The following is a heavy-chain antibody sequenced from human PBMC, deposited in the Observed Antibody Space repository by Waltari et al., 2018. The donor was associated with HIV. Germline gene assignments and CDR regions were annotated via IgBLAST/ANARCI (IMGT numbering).Heavy chain of an antibody. J-gene: IGHJ4*02. CDR3: ARGQNSGSDKYYFDY. Sequence: QVQLQESGPRLVTPSEHLSLTCTVSGGSINGYYWNWIRQSPGKRLHWIGYVYYNENINYNPSRKSRVTISIDTSKTQFSLKLSSVTAADTAFYFCARGQNSGSDKYYFDYWGQGTLVTVSS. CDR2: VYYNENI. CDR1: GGSINGYY. D-gene: IGHD3-10*01. V-gene: IGHV4-59*01.